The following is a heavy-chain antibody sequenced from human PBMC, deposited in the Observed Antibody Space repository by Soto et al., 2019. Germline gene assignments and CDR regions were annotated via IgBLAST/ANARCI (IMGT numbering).Heavy chain of an antibody. CDR1: GLTFTGYS. CDR2: INSGSSTI. J-gene: IGHJ5*02. Sequence: EVQLVESGGGLIQPGGSLRLSCAVSGLTFTGYSMNWVRQAPGKGLEWVSFINSGSSTIFYADSVKGRFTISRDNAKNSLYLEMNSLRDEDTAVYYCARVGGATMATMSFDPWGQGTLVTVSS. V-gene: IGHV3-48*02. D-gene: IGHD5-12*01. CDR3: ARVGGATMATMSFDP.